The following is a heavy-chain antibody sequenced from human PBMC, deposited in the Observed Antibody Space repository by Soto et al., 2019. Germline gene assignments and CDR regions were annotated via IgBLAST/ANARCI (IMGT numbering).Heavy chain of an antibody. V-gene: IGHV4-59*01. CDR2: IYYSGSA. D-gene: IGHD6-13*01. CDR3: AREGWLGGAAAARYYYCGMVV. CDR1: GGSISSYY. J-gene: IGHJ6*02. Sequence: PSETLSLTCTVSGGSISSYYWSWIRQPPGKGLERIGYIYYSGSANYNPSLKSRVTISVDTSKNHFSLKLSSVTAADTAVYYCAREGWLGGAAAARYYYCGMVVWGQGPMVTVSS.